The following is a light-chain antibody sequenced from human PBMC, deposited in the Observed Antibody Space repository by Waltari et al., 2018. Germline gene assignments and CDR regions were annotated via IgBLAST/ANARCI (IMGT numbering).Light chain of an antibody. CDR2: DVS. V-gene: IGLV2-14*03. J-gene: IGLJ2*01. CDR1: SSDVGGYNS. Sequence: QSALTQPASVSGSPGQSITISCTGTSSDVGGYNSVSWYQQHPGKAPKLMIYDVSHRPSGVSNRFSGSKSGNTASLTISGLQAEDGADYYCNSYTTSSTLVLFGGGTKLTVL. CDR3: NSYTTSSTLVL.